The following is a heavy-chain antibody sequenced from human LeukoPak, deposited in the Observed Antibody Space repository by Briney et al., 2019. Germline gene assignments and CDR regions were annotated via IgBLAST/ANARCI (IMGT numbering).Heavy chain of an antibody. V-gene: IGHV4-30-2*01. CDR1: GGSISSGGYS. J-gene: IGHJ4*02. Sequence: PSETLSLTCAVSGGSISSGGYSWSWIRQPPGKGLEWIGYIYHSGSTYYNPSLKSRVTISVDRSKNQFSLKLSSVTAADTAVYYCASGAAAVYYFDYWGQGTLVTVSS. D-gene: IGHD6-13*01. CDR3: ASGAAAVYYFDY. CDR2: IYHSGST.